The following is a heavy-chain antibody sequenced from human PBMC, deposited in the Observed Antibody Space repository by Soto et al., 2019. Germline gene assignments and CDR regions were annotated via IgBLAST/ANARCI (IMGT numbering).Heavy chain of an antibody. Sequence: EVQLVESGGDLVQPGGSLRLSCVASGLTFRISWMTWVRQAPGKGLEWVANIKPDGSDKNYVDSVKGRFTISRDNAKNSLFLQMNSLRAEDTALYYCARGSASFDYWGQGTLVTVSS. V-gene: IGHV3-7*04. CDR3: ARGSASFDY. J-gene: IGHJ4*02. CDR2: IKPDGSDK. CDR1: GLTFRISW.